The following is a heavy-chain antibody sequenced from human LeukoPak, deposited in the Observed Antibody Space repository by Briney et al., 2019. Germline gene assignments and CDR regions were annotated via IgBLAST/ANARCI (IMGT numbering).Heavy chain of an antibody. J-gene: IGHJ4*02. V-gene: IGHV3-23*01. CDR2: ISPSGDIL. D-gene: IGHD5-12*01. CDR1: GFTFSSHG. Sequence: GSLRLSCAASGFTFSSHGMNWVRQAPGKGLEWVSGISPSGDILYYADSVKGQFTISRDNSKNTVSLQMNSLRAEDTAVYYCAREMGGYPFDYWGQGTLVTVSS. CDR3: AREMGGYPFDY.